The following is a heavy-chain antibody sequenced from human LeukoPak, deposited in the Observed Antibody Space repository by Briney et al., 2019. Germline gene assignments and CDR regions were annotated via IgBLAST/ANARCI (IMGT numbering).Heavy chain of an antibody. D-gene: IGHD3-9*01. V-gene: IGHV3-23*01. J-gene: IGHJ4*02. CDR2: IVGSGGST. CDR3: SKWGDYDVLTGYYDSDF. CDR1: GFTFSNYA. Sequence: GASLRLSCAASGFTFSNYAMRWVRQAPGKGLEWVSAIVGSGGSTYYADSVKGRFSISRDNSKNTLFLQMNSLRVEDTALYYCSKWGDYDVLTGYYDSDFWGQGTLVTVSS.